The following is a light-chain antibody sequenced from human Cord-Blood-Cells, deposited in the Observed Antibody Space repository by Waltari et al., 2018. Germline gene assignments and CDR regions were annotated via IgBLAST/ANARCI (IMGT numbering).Light chain of an antibody. CDR2: GNS. V-gene: IGLV1-40*01. Sequence: QSVLTPPPSVSGAPGQRVTISCPGSSSNIGAGYDVHWYQQLPGTAPKLLIYGNSNRPSGVPDRFSGSKSGTSASLAITGLQAEDEADYYCQSYDSSLSAWVFGTGTKVTVL. CDR3: QSYDSSLSAWV. CDR1: SSNIGAGYD. J-gene: IGLJ1*01.